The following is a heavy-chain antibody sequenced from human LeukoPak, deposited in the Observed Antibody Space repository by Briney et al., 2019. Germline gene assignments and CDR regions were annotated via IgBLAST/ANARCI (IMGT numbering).Heavy chain of an antibody. CDR3: AKVSCTGGTCSSFDY. CDR2: ISGSGVYK. CDR1: GFTFSSFV. Sequence: PGGSLRLSCAASGFTFSSFVMSWVRQAPGKGLEWVSSISGSGVYKYYTDSVKGRFTISRDNSKNTLYVQMNSLRAEDTAVYYCAKVSCTGGTCSSFDYWGQGTPATVCS. J-gene: IGHJ4*02. D-gene: IGHD2-8*02. V-gene: IGHV3-23*01.